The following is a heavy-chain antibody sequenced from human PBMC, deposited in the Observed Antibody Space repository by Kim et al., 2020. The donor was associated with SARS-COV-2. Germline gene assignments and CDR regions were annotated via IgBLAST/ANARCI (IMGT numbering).Heavy chain of an antibody. Sequence: KFQGRVTITRDTSASTAYMELSSLRSEDTAVYYCARGVATIYGMDVWGQGTTVTVSS. CDR3: ARGVATIYGMDV. J-gene: IGHJ6*02. D-gene: IGHD5-12*01. V-gene: IGHV1-3*01.